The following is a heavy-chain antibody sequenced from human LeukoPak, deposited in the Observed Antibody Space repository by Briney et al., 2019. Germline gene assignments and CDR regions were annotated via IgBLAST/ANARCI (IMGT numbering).Heavy chain of an antibody. Sequence: SQTVSLTFASSGDSVSSNSAAWNGIRQSPSRGVEWLGRTYYNSKWYNDYAVYVKSRMTINPHTSKNQLSLQLNPLTPEDTAVYYCARGWLQSRFDHWRQGPVVSVSS. V-gene: IGHV6-1*01. D-gene: IGHD5-24*01. J-gene: IGHJ4*02. CDR3: ARGWLQSRFDH. CDR1: GDSVSSNSAA. CDR2: TYYNSKWYN.